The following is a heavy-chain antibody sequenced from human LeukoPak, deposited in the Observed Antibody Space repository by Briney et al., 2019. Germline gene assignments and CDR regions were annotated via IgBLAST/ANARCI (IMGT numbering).Heavy chain of an antibody. CDR1: GGTFSSYA. J-gene: IGHJ4*02. CDR2: IIPILGIA. CDR3: ARGDNLDSFGRL. Sequence: ASVKVSCKASGGTFSSYAISWVRQAPGQGLEWMGRIIPILGIANYAQKFQGRVTITADKSTSTAYMELSSLRSEDTAVYYCARGDNLDSFGRLWGQGTLVTASS. D-gene: IGHD3-22*01. V-gene: IGHV1-69*04.